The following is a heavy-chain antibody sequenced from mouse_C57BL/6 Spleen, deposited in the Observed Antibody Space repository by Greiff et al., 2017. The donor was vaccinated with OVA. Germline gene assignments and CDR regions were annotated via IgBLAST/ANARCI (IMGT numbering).Heavy chain of an antibody. CDR1: GYSFTGYF. CDR3: ARWDYYGSSYFDY. Sequence: VQLKQSGPELVKPGDSVKISCKASGYSFTGYFMNWVMQSHGKSLEWIGRINPYNGDTFYNQKFKGKATLTVDKSSSTAHMELRSLTSEDSAVYYCARWDYYGSSYFDYWGQGTTLTVSS. J-gene: IGHJ2*01. D-gene: IGHD1-1*01. V-gene: IGHV1-20*01. CDR2: INPYNGDT.